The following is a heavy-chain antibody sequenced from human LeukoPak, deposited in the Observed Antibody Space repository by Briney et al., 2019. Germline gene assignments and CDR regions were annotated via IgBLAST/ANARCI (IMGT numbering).Heavy chain of an antibody. CDR1: GYTLTELS. Sequence: ASVKVSCKVSGYTLTELSMLWVRQAPGKGLEWMGGFDPEDGETIYAQKFQGRVTMTEDTSTDTAYMELSSLRSEDTAVYYCATPPATMVRGVLVYWGQGTLVTVSS. CDR2: FDPEDGET. V-gene: IGHV1-24*01. CDR3: ATPPATMVRGVLVY. D-gene: IGHD3-10*01. J-gene: IGHJ4*02.